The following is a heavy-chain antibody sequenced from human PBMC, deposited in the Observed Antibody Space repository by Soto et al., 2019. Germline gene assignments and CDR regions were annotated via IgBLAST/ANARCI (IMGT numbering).Heavy chain of an antibody. CDR2: IYYSGST. V-gene: IGHV4-30-4*01. CDR3: AREWAGIAAAGTGYFDY. Sequence: SETLSLTCTVSGVSISSGNYYWGWIRQPPGKGLEWIGYIYYSGSTYYNPSLQSRVTISVDTSNNQFSLKLSCVTAADTDVYYCAREWAGIAAAGTGYFDYWGQGTLVTVSS. D-gene: IGHD6-13*01. CDR1: GVSISSGNYY. J-gene: IGHJ4*02.